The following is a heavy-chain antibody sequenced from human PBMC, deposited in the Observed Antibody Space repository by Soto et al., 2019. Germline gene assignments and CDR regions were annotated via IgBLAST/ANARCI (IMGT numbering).Heavy chain of an antibody. V-gene: IGHV3-23*01. J-gene: IGHJ3*02. CDR1: GFTFSSYA. Sequence: GGSLRLSCAASGFTFSSYAMTWVRQAPGRGLEWVSAISGSGSPTYYADSVKGRFTISRDNAKNTLYLQMNSLRAEDTAVYYCARGSTMVRGVILDAFDIWGQGTMVTVSS. CDR3: ARGSTMVRGVILDAFDI. D-gene: IGHD3-10*01. CDR2: ISGSGSPT.